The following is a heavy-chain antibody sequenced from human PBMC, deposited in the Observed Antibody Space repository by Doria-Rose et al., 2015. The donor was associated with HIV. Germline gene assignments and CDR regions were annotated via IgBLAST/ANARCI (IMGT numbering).Heavy chain of an antibody. V-gene: IGHV2-26*01. CDR2: IFSDDER. Sequence: QVQLVQSGPVLVKPTETLTLTRTVSGVSLSSPGMGVSWIRQPPGKALEWLANIFSDDERSYNASLKSSLTISRGTSKSQVVLTMTDMDPVDTATYYCARIKSSRWYHKYYFDFWGQGTLVIVSA. CDR1: GVSLSSPGMG. J-gene: IGHJ4*02. D-gene: IGHD6-13*01. CDR3: ARIKSSRWYHKYYFDF.